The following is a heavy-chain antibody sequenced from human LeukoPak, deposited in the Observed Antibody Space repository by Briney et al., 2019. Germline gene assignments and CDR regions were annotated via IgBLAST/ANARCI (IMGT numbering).Heavy chain of an antibody. Sequence: GGSLRLSCAASGFTVSSNYMSWVRQAPGRGLEWVSSISSSGSYIYYADSVKGRFTISRDNAKNSLYLQMNSLRAEDAAVYHCARGYYGSDYYSGMDVWGKGTTVTVSS. J-gene: IGHJ6*04. D-gene: IGHD3-10*01. CDR2: ISSSGSYI. CDR3: ARGYYGSDYYSGMDV. CDR1: GFTVSSNY. V-gene: IGHV3-21*01.